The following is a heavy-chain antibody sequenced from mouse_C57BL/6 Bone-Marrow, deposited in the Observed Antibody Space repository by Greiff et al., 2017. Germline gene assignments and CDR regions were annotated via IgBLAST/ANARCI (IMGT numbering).Heavy chain of an antibody. V-gene: IGHV1-72*01. Sequence: QVQLQQPGAELVKPGASVKLSCKASGYTFTSYWMHWVKQRTGRGLEWIGRIDPHSGGTKYNEKFKSKATLTVDKPSSTAYLHLSSLTAEDSAVYYGARVEVGDWGQGTLVTVSA. D-gene: IGHD1-1*01. CDR3: ARVEVGD. J-gene: IGHJ3*01. CDR1: GYTFTSYW. CDR2: IDPHSGGT.